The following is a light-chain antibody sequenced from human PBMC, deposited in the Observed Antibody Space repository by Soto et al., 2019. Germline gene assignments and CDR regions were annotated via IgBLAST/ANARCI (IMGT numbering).Light chain of an antibody. CDR2: STS. CDR3: QQYNDYSAT. CDR1: QSVSDN. Sequence: EIVMTQSPATLSVSPGEGATLSWRASQSVSDNLAWYQQKPGQAPGLLIYSTSLRAAGVPARFSGSGSGTDFTLTISGLQSEDFALYYCQQYNDYSATFGQGTKVDIK. J-gene: IGKJ1*01. V-gene: IGKV3-15*01.